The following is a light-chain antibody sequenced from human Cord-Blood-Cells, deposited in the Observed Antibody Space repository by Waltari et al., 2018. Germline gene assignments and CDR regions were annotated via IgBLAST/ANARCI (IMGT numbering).Light chain of an antibody. J-gene: IGKJ3*01. CDR1: HRVSIY. Sequence: EIVLTQSPATLSLSPGERSTLSCRASHRVSIYLAWYQQKPGQAPRLLIYDASNRATGIPARFSGSGYGTDFTLTISSLEPEDFAVYYCQQRSNWPPFTFGPGTKVDIK. CDR2: DAS. V-gene: IGKV3-11*01. CDR3: QQRSNWPPFT.